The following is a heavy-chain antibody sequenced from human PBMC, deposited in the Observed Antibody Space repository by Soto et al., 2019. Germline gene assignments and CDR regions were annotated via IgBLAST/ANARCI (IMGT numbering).Heavy chain of an antibody. V-gene: IGHV3-48*03. CDR2: ISQSGSSK. J-gene: IGHJ6*02. CDR1: GFTFSCDG. CDR3: AREXFVVVSATVQYFFGMDV. Sequence: GGSLRLSCAASGFTFSCDGMNWVRQAPGKGLEWISYISQSGSSKYYADSVRGRFTISRDNAKNSLYLQMNSLRGDDSAVYFCAREXFVVVSATVQYFFGMDVWGQGTTVTVSS. D-gene: IGHD2-21*01.